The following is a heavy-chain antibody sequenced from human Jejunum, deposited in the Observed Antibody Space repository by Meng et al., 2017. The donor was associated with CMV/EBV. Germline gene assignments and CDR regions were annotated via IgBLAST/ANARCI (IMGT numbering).Heavy chain of an antibody. D-gene: IGHD6-19*01. CDR1: SISSSSHR. Sequence: SISSSSHRWGWIRKPPGKGLAWIGNIYDSGSAYYNPSLKSRVSISKDTSKNQFSLRLDSVTAADTAVYYCARVRVHSSGWRPFDYWGRGTRVTVSS. V-gene: IGHV4-39*07. J-gene: IGHJ4*02. CDR3: ARVRVHSSGWRPFDY. CDR2: IYDSGSA.